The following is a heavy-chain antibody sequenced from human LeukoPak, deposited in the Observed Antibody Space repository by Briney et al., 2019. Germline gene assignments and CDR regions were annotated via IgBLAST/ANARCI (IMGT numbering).Heavy chain of an antibody. J-gene: IGHJ4*02. CDR2: ISSSSSHI. CDR3: ARDAGGSRLDY. CDR1: GFTFSSYS. Sequence: PGGSLRLSCAASGFTFSSYSMNWVRQAPGKGLEWVSSISSSSSHIYYADSVKGRFTISRDNAKNSLYLQMNSLRAEDTAVYYCARDAGGSRLDYWGQGTLVTVSS. D-gene: IGHD3-16*01. V-gene: IGHV3-21*01.